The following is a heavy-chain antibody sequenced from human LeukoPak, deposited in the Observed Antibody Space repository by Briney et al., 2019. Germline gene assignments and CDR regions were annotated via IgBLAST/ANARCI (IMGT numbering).Heavy chain of an antibody. CDR1: GFTFSSYA. Sequence: GGSLRLSCAASGFTFSSYAMHWVRQAPGKGLEWVSVIYSGGSTYFADSVKGRFTIFRDNSKNTLYLQMNSLRAEDTAVYYCARDRVLGCLDFWGQGTLVTVSS. V-gene: IGHV3-66*01. J-gene: IGHJ4*02. CDR3: ARDRVLGCLDF. D-gene: IGHD3-16*01. CDR2: IYSGGST.